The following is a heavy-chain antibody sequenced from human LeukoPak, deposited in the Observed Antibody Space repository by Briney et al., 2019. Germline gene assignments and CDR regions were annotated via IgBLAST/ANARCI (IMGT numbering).Heavy chain of an antibody. J-gene: IGHJ4*02. Sequence: GGSLRLSCAASGFTFSSYDMSWVRQAPGKGLEWVSVIYSGGSTYYADSVKGRFTISRHNSKNTLYLQMNSLRAEDTAVYYCARGSRGGYGDFDYWGQGTLVTVSS. CDR1: GFTFSSYD. CDR3: ARGSRGGYGDFDY. CDR2: IYSGGST. D-gene: IGHD5-12*01. V-gene: IGHV3-53*04.